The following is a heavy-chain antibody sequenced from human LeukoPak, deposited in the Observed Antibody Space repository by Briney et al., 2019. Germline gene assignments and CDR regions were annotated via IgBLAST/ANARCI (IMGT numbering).Heavy chain of an antibody. CDR1: GFTFSSYA. Sequence: PGGSLRLSCAASGFTFSSYAMSWVRQAPEKGLEWVSTISGSGGSTYYTDSVRGRFTISRDNAKNSLDLQMSSLRADDTALYYCARSKIDYWGQGTLVTVSS. D-gene: IGHD4-11*01. J-gene: IGHJ4*02. CDR3: ARSKIDY. CDR2: ISGSGGST. V-gene: IGHV3-23*01.